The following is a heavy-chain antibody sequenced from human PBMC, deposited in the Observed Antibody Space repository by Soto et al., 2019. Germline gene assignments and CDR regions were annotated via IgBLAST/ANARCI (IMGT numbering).Heavy chain of an antibody. J-gene: IGHJ4*03. CDR2: IYTSGST. CDR1: GGFISSSY. Sequence: SDTLSLTCIVSGGFISSSYWSWIRQPSGKGLQWIGRIYTSGSTDYSPSLKSRVNVSLDMSENQFSLTLSSVTAADTAVYYCARGRGTSWGYLDYWGQGMLVTVSS. V-gene: IGHV4-4*07. CDR3: ARGRGTSWGYLDY.